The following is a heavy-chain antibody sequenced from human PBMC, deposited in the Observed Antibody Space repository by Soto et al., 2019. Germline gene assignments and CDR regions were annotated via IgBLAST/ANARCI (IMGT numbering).Heavy chain of an antibody. Sequence: GASVKVSCKASGYTFTSYAMHWVRQAPGQRLEWMGWINAGNGNTKYSQKFQGRVTITRDTSASTAYMELSSLRSEDTAVYYCARAGSSWYRNWFDPWGQGTLVTVSS. CDR1: GYTFTSYA. CDR3: ARAGSSWYRNWFDP. J-gene: IGHJ5*02. D-gene: IGHD6-13*01. CDR2: INAGNGNT. V-gene: IGHV1-3*01.